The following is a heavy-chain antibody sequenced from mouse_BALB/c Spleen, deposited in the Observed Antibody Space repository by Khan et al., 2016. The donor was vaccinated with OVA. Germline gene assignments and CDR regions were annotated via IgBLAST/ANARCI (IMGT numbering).Heavy chain of an antibody. Sequence: VQLKESGPGLVKPSQSLSLTCTVTGYSITTDYAWNWIRQFPGNKLEWMGYISYSGNTKYNASLKSRISITRDTSKNQFFLQLKSVTTEDTARYYCARVYGGDFDYWGQGTTLTVSS. CDR2: ISYSGNT. J-gene: IGHJ2*01. CDR3: ARVYGGDFDY. CDR1: GYSITTDYA. D-gene: IGHD1-1*01. V-gene: IGHV3-2*02.